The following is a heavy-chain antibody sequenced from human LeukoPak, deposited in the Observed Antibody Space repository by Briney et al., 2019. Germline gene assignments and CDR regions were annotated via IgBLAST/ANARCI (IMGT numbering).Heavy chain of an antibody. D-gene: IGHD3-10*02. CDR2: ISGGGGST. V-gene: IGHV3-23*01. CDR3: AELGITMIGGV. Sequence: GGTLRLSCAASGFTFSSYAMSWVRQAPGKGLEWVSAISGGGGSTYYADSEKGRFTISRDNSKNTVYLQMDSLRAEDTAVYYCAELGITMIGGVWGKGTTVTISS. J-gene: IGHJ6*04. CDR1: GFTFSSYA.